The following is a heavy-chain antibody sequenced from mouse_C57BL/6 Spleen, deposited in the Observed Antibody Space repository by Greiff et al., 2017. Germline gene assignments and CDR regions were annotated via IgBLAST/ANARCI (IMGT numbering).Heavy chain of an antibody. V-gene: IGHV1-22*01. CDR2: INPNTGGT. Sequence: VQLQQSGPELVKPGASVKMSCKASGYTFTDYNMNWVKQSHGKSLEWIGYINPNTGGTSYNQKFKGKAILTVNKSSSTAYMELLSLTSDDSAVYYCARGSPWFAYWGQGTLVTVSA. CDR3: ARGSPWFAY. CDR1: GYTFTDYN. J-gene: IGHJ3*01.